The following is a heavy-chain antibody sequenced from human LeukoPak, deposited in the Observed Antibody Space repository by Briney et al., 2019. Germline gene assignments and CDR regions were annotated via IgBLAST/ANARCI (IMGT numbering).Heavy chain of an antibody. CDR1: GFTFSSYA. V-gene: IGHV3-23*01. J-gene: IGHJ6*03. Sequence: PGGSLRLSCAASGFTFSSYAMSWVRQAPGKGLEWVSAISGSGGSTYYADSVKDRFTISRDNSKNTLYLQMNSLRAEDTAVYYCAKNDYGDYGYYYYYYMDVWGKGTTVTVSS. CDR3: AKNDYGDYGYYYYYYMDV. CDR2: ISGSGGST. D-gene: IGHD4-17*01.